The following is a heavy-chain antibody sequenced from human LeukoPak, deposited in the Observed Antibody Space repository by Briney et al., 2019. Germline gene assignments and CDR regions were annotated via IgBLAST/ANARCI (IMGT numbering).Heavy chain of an antibody. CDR2: ISSSGSYI. V-gene: IGHV3-21*05. J-gene: IGHJ4*02. Sequence: GGSLRLSCAASASGVSFTSHSMNWVRQAPGKGLEWISYISSSGSYIFYAASVEGRFTVSRDNARNSLYLQMNSLRAEDTAIYYCAREYNSRATFDYRGQGTLVTVSS. CDR1: ASGVSFTSHS. D-gene: IGHD1-20*01. CDR3: AREYNSRATFDY.